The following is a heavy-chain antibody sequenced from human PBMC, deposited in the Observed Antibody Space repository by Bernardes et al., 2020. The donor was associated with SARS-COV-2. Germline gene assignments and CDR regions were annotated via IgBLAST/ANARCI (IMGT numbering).Heavy chain of an antibody. CDR3: ARDRLFGYYFEY. D-gene: IGHD3-10*01. Sequence: SETLSLTRTVSGGSISSGAYYWSWIRQHPGKGLEWIGYIYYRGSTYYNPSLKSRVTISVDTSKNQFSLKLSSVTAADTAVYYCARDRLFGYYFEYWCQGTLFPLSS. CDR1: GGSISSGAYY. J-gene: IGHJ4*02. CDR2: IYYRGST. V-gene: IGHV4-31*03.